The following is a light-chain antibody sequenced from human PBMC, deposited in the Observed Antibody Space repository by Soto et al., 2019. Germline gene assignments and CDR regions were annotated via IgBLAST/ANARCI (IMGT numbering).Light chain of an antibody. CDR2: GAS. J-gene: IGKJ1*01. V-gene: IGKV3-15*01. Sequence: EIVLTQSPATLSVSPGERATLSCRASQSVDINLAWYQQKPGQAPRLLIYGASTRATDMPGRFSGRGAGAEFTLTIGSLQSEDFAVYYCQQYRSWPRTFGQGTKVDIK. CDR1: QSVDIN. CDR3: QQYRSWPRT.